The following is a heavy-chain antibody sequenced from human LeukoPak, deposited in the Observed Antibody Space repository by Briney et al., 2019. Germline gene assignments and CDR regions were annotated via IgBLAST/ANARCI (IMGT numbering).Heavy chain of an antibody. CDR3: ARYGSGSYYSYYYYMDV. J-gene: IGHJ6*03. CDR1: GYTFTSYG. V-gene: IGHV1-18*01. D-gene: IGHD3-10*01. CDR2: ISAYNGNT. Sequence: ASVKVSCKASGYTFTSYGISWVRQAPGQGLEWMGWISAYNGNTNYAQKLQGRVTMTTDISTSTAYMELRSLRSDDTAVYYCARYGSGSYYSYYYYMDVWGKGTTVTVSS.